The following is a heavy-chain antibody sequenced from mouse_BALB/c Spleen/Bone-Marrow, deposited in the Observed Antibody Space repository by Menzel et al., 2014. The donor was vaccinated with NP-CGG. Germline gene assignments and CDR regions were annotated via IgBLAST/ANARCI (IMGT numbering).Heavy chain of an antibody. V-gene: IGHV1-26*01. D-gene: IGHD1-2*01. CDR3: ARQGHYYGYPYALDY. J-gene: IGHJ4*01. CDR1: GYSFTGYT. Sequence: VQLQQSGPELVKPGTSMKISCKASGYSFTGYTMNWVEQGHGKNLEWIGLINPYSGGTTYNQKFKVKATLTVDKSSSTAYMELLSLTSEDSAVYYCARQGHYYGYPYALDYWGQGTSVTVSS. CDR2: INPYSGGT.